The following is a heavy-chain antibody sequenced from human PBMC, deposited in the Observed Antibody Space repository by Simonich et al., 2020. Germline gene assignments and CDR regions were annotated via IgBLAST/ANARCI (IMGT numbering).Heavy chain of an antibody. CDR3: ARDYSNYDAFDI. V-gene: IGHV3-74*01. Sequence: EVQLVESGGGLVQPGGSLRLSCAASGFTFSSYWMHWVRQAPGKGLGWVLRMNSDGRSTSYADSVKGRFTISRDNAKNTLYLQMNRLRAEDTAVYYCARDYSNYDAFDIWGQGTMVTVSS. J-gene: IGHJ3*02. CDR1: GFTFSSYW. CDR2: MNSDGRST. D-gene: IGHD4-4*01.